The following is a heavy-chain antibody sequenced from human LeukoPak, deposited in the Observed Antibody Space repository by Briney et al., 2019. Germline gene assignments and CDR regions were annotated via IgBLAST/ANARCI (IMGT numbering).Heavy chain of an antibody. CDR1: GFTFSSYS. CDR3: ARDYYDILTGYSLTASGFDY. D-gene: IGHD3-9*01. CDR2: ISSSSSYI. V-gene: IGHV3-21*01. Sequence: PGGSLRLSCAASGFTFSSYSMNWVRQAPGKGLEWVSSISSSSSYIYYADSVKGRFTISRDNAKNSLHLQMNSLRAEDTAVYYCARDYYDILTGYSLTASGFDYWGQGTLVTVSS. J-gene: IGHJ4*02.